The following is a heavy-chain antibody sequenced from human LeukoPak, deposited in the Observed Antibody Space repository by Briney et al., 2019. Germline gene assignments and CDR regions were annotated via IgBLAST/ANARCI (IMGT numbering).Heavy chain of an antibody. D-gene: IGHD6-19*01. CDR2: ISYDGSNK. CDR1: GFTFSSYA. V-gene: IGHV3-30-3*01. CDR3: AGEKKQWPSYYFDY. J-gene: IGHJ4*02. Sequence: PGGSLRLSCAASGFTFSSYAMHWVRQAPGKGLEWVAVISYDGSNKYYADSVKGRFTISRDNSKNTLYLRMNSLRAEDTAVYYCAGEKKQWPSYYFDYWGQGTLVTVSS.